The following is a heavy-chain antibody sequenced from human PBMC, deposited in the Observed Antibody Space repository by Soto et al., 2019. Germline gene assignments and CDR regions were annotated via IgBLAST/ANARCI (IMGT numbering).Heavy chain of an antibody. D-gene: IGHD4-17*01. Sequence: GASVKVSCKASGYTFTSYGISWVRQAPGQGLEWMGWISAYNGNTNYAQKLQGRVTMTTDTSTSTAYMELGSLRSDDTAVYYCARDLDPDYGEAYFDYWGQGTLVTVSS. J-gene: IGHJ4*02. CDR1: GYTFTSYG. CDR3: ARDLDPDYGEAYFDY. CDR2: ISAYNGNT. V-gene: IGHV1-18*01.